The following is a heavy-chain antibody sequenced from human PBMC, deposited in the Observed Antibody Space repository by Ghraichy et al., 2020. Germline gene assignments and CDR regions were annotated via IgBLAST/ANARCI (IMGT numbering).Heavy chain of an antibody. V-gene: IGHV4-34*01. D-gene: IGHD3-3*01. Sequence: ETLSLTCAVYGGSFSGYYWSWIRQPPGKGLEWIGEINHSGSTNYNPSLKSRVTISVDTSKNQFSLKLSSVTAADTAVYYCARRSNFGRAVLRSRYYYYYGMDVWGQGTTVTVSS. CDR1: GGSFSGYY. CDR3: ARRSNFGRAVLRSRYYYYYGMDV. J-gene: IGHJ6*02. CDR2: INHSGST.